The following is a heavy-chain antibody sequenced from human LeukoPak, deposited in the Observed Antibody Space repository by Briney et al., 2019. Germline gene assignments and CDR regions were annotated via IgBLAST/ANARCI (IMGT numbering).Heavy chain of an antibody. J-gene: IGHJ4*02. Sequence: GESLRLSCAASGFTFSPNYMSWVRQAPGKGLEWVSVIYSGGSTYYADSVKGRFTISRDNSKNTLYLQMNSLRAEDTAVYYCARSIWFGEPFDYWGQGTLVTVSS. V-gene: IGHV3-53*01. D-gene: IGHD3-10*01. CDR2: IYSGGST. CDR3: ARSIWFGEPFDY. CDR1: GFTFSPNY.